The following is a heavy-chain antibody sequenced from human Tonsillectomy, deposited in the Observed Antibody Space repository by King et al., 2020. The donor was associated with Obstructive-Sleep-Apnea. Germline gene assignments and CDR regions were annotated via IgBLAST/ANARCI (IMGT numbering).Heavy chain of an antibody. J-gene: IGHJ6*02. CDR2: ISSSSRTI. CDR1: GFTFSSYS. CDR3: ARDLYYYGSGSYRGYYYGMDV. V-gene: IGHV3-48*04. D-gene: IGHD3-10*01. Sequence: VQLVESGGGLVQPGGSLRLSCAASGFTFSSYSMNWGRQAPGKGLEWVSYISSSSRTIYYADSVKGRFTISRDNAKNSLYLQMNSLRAEDTAVYYCARDLYYYGSGSYRGYYYGMDVWGQGTTVTVSS.